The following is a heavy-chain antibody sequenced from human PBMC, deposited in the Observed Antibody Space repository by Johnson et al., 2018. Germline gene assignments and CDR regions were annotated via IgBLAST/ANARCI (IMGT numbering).Heavy chain of an antibody. Sequence: QVQLQESGPGLVKPSETLSLTCTVSGFSINSYHWTWMRQPPGKGLEWIGFISTSGSTNYNPSLKSRVTISVDMSKNQSSLKLTSVTATDTAMYYCARKDGDYWGQGSLVTVSS. CDR2: ISTSGST. CDR3: ARKDGDY. J-gene: IGHJ4*02. V-gene: IGHV4-4*09. CDR1: GFSINSYH.